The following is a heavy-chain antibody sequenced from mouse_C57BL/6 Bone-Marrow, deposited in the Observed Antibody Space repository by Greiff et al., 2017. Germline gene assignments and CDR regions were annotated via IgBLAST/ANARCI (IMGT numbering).Heavy chain of an antibody. J-gene: IGHJ4*01. CDR2: IDPSDSYT. CDR3: ARWRWLLRGDYAMDY. V-gene: IGHV1-59*01. CDR1: GYTFTSYW. D-gene: IGHD2-3*01. Sequence: VQLQQPGAELVRPGTSVKLSCKASGYTFTSYWMHWVKQRPGQGLEWIGVIDPSDSYTNYNQKFKGKATLTVDTSSSTAYMQLSSLTSEDSAVYYCARWRWLLRGDYAMDYWGQGTSVTGSS.